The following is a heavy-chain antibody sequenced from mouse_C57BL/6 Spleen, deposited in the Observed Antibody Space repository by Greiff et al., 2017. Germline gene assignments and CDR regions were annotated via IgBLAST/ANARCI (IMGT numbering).Heavy chain of an antibody. V-gene: IGHV3-6*01. Sequence: VQLQQSGPGLVKPSQSLSLTCSVTGYSITSGYYWNWIRQFPGNKLEWMGYISYDGSNNYNPSLKNRISITRDTSKNQFFLKLNSVTTEDTATYYCAREELPMDYWGQGTSVTVSS. CDR1: GYSITSGYY. J-gene: IGHJ4*01. CDR3: AREELPMDY. CDR2: ISYDGSN. D-gene: IGHD4-1*01.